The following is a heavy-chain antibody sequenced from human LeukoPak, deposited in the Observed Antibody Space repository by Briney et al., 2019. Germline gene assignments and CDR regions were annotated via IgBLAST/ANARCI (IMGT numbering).Heavy chain of an antibody. Sequence: PGGSLRLSCAASGFTVSSSYMTWVRQAPGEGLEWVSVIYSGGSTYYADSVKGRFTISRDNYKNTVYLQMNSLRAEDTAVYYCASKRIVGAIDDAFDIWGQGTMVTVSS. CDR2: IYSGGST. V-gene: IGHV3-53*01. CDR1: GFTVSSSY. CDR3: ASKRIVGAIDDAFDI. D-gene: IGHD1-26*01. J-gene: IGHJ3*02.